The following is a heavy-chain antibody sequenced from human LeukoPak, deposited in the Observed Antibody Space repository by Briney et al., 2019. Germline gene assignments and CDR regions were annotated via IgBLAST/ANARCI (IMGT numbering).Heavy chain of an antibody. D-gene: IGHD3-22*01. J-gene: IGHJ3*02. CDR2: IYPGDSDT. CDR3: ARHYDSSGSNMGDAFDI. CDR1: GYRFTSYW. V-gene: IGHV5-51*01. Sequence: GESLKISCKGSGYRFTSYWIGWVRQMPGKGLEWMGIIYPGDSDTRYSPSFQGQVTISADKSISTAYLQWSSLKASDIAVYYCARHYDSSGSNMGDAFDIWGRGTMVTVSS.